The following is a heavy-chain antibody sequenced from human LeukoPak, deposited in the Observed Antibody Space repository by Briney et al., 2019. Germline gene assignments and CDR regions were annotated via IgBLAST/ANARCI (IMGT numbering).Heavy chain of an antibody. J-gene: IGHJ4*02. CDR1: GGSISSYY. D-gene: IGHD2-2*02. Sequence: SETLSLTCTVSGGSISSYYWSWIRQPAGKGLEWIGRIYTSGSTNYNPSLKSRVTMSVDTSKNQFSLKLSSVTAADTAVYYCARGLGYCSSTSRFTYFDYWGQGTLVTVSS. CDR3: ARGLGYCSSTSRFTYFDY. V-gene: IGHV4-4*07. CDR2: IYTSGST.